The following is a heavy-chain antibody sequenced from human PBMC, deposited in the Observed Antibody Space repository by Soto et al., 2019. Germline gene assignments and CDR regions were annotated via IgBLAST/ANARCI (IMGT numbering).Heavy chain of an antibody. CDR1: GGSFSGYY. CDR2: INHSGST. D-gene: IGHD3-10*01. CDR3: ARGHRVVRGVMAD. J-gene: IGHJ4*02. V-gene: IGHV4-34*01. Sequence: QVQLQQWGAGLLKPSETLSLTCAVYGGSFSGYYWSWIRQPPGKGLEWMGEINHSGSTNYNPSLKSRVTISVDKSKNQLSLKLSSVTAADTAVYYCARGHRVVRGVMADWGQGTLVTVSS.